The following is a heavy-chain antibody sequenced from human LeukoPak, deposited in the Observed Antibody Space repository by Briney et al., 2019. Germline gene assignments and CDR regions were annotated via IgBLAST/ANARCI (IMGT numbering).Heavy chain of an antibody. V-gene: IGHV3-11*01. CDR2: IDTLSRTI. J-gene: IGHJ4*02. CDR1: GFTFKDYY. CDR3: AKGGFGRPFDY. Sequence: KSGGSLRLSCAASGFTFKDYYMSWIRQAPGRGLEWVSYIDTLSRTIRYADSVKGRFTVSRDNAKNSLYLQMDSLRAEDTAVYYCAKGGFGRPFDYWGQGTLVTVSS. D-gene: IGHD3-10*01.